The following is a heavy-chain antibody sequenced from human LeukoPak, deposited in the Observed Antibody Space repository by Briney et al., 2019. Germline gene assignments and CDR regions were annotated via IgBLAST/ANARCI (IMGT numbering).Heavy chain of an antibody. V-gene: IGHV3-11*04. Sequence: GGSLRLSCAASGFTFSDYYVSWIRQAPGKGLEWVSYISSGGVTMYYADSVKGRFTISRDNAKNSLYLQMNSLRAEDTAVYYCARMTGTTWFMDYWGQGTLVTVSS. CDR3: ARMTGTTWFMDY. CDR2: ISSGGVTM. CDR1: GFTFSDYY. J-gene: IGHJ4*02. D-gene: IGHD1-7*01.